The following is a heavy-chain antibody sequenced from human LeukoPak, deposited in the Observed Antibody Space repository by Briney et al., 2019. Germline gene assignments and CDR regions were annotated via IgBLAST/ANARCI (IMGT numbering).Heavy chain of an antibody. Sequence: SETLSLTCTVSGGSISTSSYYWGWVRQPPGKGLEWIGNIFYSGSTYYSPSLKSRVTISLDTSRNQFSLKLNSVTAADTAVYYCARGRLTFITMIVVDDAFDIWGQGTMVTVSS. D-gene: IGHD3-22*01. CDR3: ARGRLTFITMIVVDDAFDI. V-gene: IGHV4-39*07. CDR1: GGSISTSSYY. J-gene: IGHJ3*02. CDR2: IFYSGST.